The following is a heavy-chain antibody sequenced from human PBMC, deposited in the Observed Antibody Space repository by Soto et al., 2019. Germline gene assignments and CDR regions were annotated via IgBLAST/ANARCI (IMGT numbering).Heavy chain of an antibody. CDR3: ATGRDDYYGMDV. Sequence: SETLSLTCAVYGGSFSGYYWSWIRQPPGKGLEWIGEINHSGSTNYNPSLKSRVTISVDTSKNQFSLKLSSVTAADTAVYYCATGRDDYYGMDVWGQGTTVTVSS. J-gene: IGHJ6*02. CDR2: INHSGST. CDR1: GGSFSGYY. V-gene: IGHV4-34*01.